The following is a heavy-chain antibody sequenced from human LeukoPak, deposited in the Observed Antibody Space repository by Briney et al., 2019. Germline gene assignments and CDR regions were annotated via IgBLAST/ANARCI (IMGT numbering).Heavy chain of an antibody. D-gene: IGHD6-19*01. CDR3: ARDGGSGWSNWFDP. CDR1: GFTFSSYA. V-gene: IGHV3-30-3*01. J-gene: IGHJ5*02. CDR2: ITYDGSNK. Sequence: GGSLRLSCAASGFTFSSYAMHWVRQAPGKGLEWVAVITYDGSNKYYADSVKGRFTISRDNSKNRLYLQMNSLRAEDTAVYYCARDGGSGWSNWFDPWGQGTLVTVSS.